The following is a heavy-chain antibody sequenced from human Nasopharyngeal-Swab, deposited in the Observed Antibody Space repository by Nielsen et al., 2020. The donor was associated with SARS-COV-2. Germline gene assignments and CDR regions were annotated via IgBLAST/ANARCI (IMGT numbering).Heavy chain of an antibody. V-gene: IGHV1-69*13. CDR2: IIPIFGTA. D-gene: IGHD4-17*01. CDR1: GYTFTSYY. Sequence: SVKVSCKASGYTFTSYYMHWVRQAPGQGLEWMGGIIPIFGTANYAQKFQGRVTITADESTSTAYMELSSLRSEDTAVYYCARKNRRGDYQYYYYYGMDVWGQGTTVTVSS. J-gene: IGHJ6*02. CDR3: ARKNRRGDYQYYYYYGMDV.